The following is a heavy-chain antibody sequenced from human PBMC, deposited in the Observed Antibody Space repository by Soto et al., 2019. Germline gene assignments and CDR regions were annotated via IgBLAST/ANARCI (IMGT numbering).Heavy chain of an antibody. D-gene: IGHD2-2*01. CDR3: ARGPVVPAAMVH. V-gene: IGHV3-30*03. J-gene: IGHJ4*02. CDR2: ISYDGSNK. CDR1: GFTFSSYG. Sequence: GGSLRLSCAASGFTFSSYGMHWVRQAPGKGLEWVAVISYDGSNKYYADSVKGRFTISRDNSKNTLYLQMNSLRAEDTAVYYCARGPVVPAAMVHWGQGTLVTVSS.